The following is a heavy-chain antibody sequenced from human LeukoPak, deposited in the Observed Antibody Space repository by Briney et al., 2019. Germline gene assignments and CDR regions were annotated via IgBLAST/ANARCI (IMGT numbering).Heavy chain of an antibody. J-gene: IGHJ4*02. CDR1: GFTFSSYW. Sequence: GGSLRLSCAASGFTFSSYWMSWVRQAPGKGLEWVANIKHDGSEKYYVDSVKGRFTISRDNAKNSLYLQMNSLRAEDTAVYYCARETPRRGETRDGYRWGQGTLVTVSS. CDR2: IKHDGSEK. V-gene: IGHV3-7*01. CDR3: ARETPRRGETRDGYR. D-gene: IGHD5-24*01.